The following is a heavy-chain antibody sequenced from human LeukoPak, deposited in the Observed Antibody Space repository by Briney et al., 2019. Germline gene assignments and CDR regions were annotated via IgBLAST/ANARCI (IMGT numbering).Heavy chain of an antibody. V-gene: IGHV4-34*01. J-gene: IGHJ4*02. CDR2: INHSGST. CDR1: GGSFSGYY. Sequence: SETLSLTCAVYGGSFSGYYWSWIRQPPGKGLEWIGEINHSGSTNYNPSLKSRVTISADTSKNQFSLKLSSVTAADTAVYYCARRAAARGFDYWGQGTLVTVSS. D-gene: IGHD6-6*01. CDR3: ARRAAARGFDY.